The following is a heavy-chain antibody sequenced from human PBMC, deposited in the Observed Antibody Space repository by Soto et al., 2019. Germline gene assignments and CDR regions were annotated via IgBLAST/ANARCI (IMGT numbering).Heavy chain of an antibody. CDR1: GFTFSSYA. V-gene: IGHV3-23*01. Sequence: GSLRLSCAASGFTFSSYAMSWVRQAPGKGLEWVSAISGSGGSTYYADSVKGRFTISRDNSKNTLYLQMNSLRAEDTAVYYCAKDPRITMVRGVTIIDYWGQGTLVTVSS. D-gene: IGHD3-10*01. CDR3: AKDPRITMVRGVTIIDY. J-gene: IGHJ4*02. CDR2: ISGSGGST.